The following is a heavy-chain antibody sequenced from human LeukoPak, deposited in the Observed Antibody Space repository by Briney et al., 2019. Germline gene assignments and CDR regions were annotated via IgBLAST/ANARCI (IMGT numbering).Heavy chain of an antibody. CDR1: GFTFSSYS. CDR3: ARLVSGSFDY. CDR2: ISSSSSTI. Sequence: PGRSLRLSCEASGFTFSSYSMNWVRQAPGKGLEWVSYISSSSSTIYYADSVKGRFTISRDNAKNSLYLQMNSLRDEDTAVYYCARLVSGSFDYWGQGTLVTVSS. J-gene: IGHJ4*02. D-gene: IGHD2/OR15-2a*01. V-gene: IGHV3-48*02.